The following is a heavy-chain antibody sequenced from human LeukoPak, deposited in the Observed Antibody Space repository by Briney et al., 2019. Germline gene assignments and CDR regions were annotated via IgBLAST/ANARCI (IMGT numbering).Heavy chain of an antibody. CDR1: GFTVSSNY. D-gene: IGHD6-19*01. Sequence: GGSLRLSCAASGFTVSSNYMRWVRQAPGRGLEWVAVIYSGGSTYYADSVKGRFTISRDNSKNPMYLQLNSQRADDTAVYYCARDSGWYPGPYYFDYWGQGTLVSVSS. J-gene: IGHJ4*02. CDR2: IYSGGST. V-gene: IGHV3-66*01. CDR3: ARDSGWYPGPYYFDY.